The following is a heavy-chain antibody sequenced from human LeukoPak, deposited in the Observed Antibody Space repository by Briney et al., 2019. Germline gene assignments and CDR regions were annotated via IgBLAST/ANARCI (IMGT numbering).Heavy chain of an antibody. J-gene: IGHJ4*02. V-gene: IGHV3-48*01. CDR2: ISGGGDTI. Sequence: GGSLRLSCAASGFTFSAYSMNWVRQAPGKGLEWVSFISGGGDTIYYADSVKGRFTISRDNAKNSLHLQMDSLRVEDTAVYYCARNQEIGYYDSSGFYWGVEYWGQGTLVTVSS. CDR1: GFTFSAYS. CDR3: ARNQEIGYYDSSGFYWGVEY. D-gene: IGHD3-22*01.